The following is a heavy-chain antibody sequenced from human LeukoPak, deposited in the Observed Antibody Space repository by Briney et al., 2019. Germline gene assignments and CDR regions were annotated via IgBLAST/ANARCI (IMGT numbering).Heavy chain of an antibody. Sequence: SETVSLTCTVSGDSIGSSPYYWSWIRQPAGKGLEWIGLIHSRGNINYNPSLKSRVTMSVDTSKNQVSPKLNSVTAADTAVYFCAKHYYDSSGFDSWGQGTLVTVSS. D-gene: IGHD3-22*01. V-gene: IGHV4-61*02. CDR1: GDSIGSSPYY. CDR2: IHSRGNI. CDR3: AKHYYDSSGFDS. J-gene: IGHJ4*02.